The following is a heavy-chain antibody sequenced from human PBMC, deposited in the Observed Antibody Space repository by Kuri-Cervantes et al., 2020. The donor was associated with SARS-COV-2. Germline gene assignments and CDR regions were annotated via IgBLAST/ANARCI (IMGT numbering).Heavy chain of an antibody. CDR2: ISWNSGNI. CDR3: AKGGYNWNYDAFDI. J-gene: IGHJ3*02. V-gene: IGHV3-9*03. Sequence: GGSLRLSCAASGFTFDNYAMHWVRQAPGKGLEWVSGISWNSGNIGYADSVKGRFTISRDNAKNSLYLQMNSLRAEDMALYYCAKGGYNWNYDAFDIWGQGTMVTVSS. CDR1: GFTFDNYA. D-gene: IGHD1-7*01.